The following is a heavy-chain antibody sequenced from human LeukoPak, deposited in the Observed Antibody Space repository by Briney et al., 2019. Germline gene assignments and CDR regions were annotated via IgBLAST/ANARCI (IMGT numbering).Heavy chain of an antibody. D-gene: IGHD1-26*01. CDR2: ISFDSTKE. Sequence: PGKSLRLSCAASGFTFSNYAMHWARQAPGKGLEGVAVISFDSTKEYYGNSVKGRFIVARDNAKATLHMQMHSLRPDDSAVYYCARFKVGRNATQKNAFDIWGRGTVVTVSS. CDR3: ARFKVGRNATQKNAFDI. V-gene: IGHV3-30*01. CDR1: GFTFSNYA. J-gene: IGHJ3*02.